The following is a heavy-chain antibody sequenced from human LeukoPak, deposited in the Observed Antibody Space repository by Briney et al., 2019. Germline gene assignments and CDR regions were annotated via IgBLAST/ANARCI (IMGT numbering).Heavy chain of an antibody. CDR1: GYTFTSYA. V-gene: IGHV1-69*04. Sequence: GASVTVSCKASGYTFTSYAMNWVRQAPGQGLEWMGRIIPILGIANYAQKFQGRVTITADKSTSTAYMELSSLRSEDTAVYYCARDPDIVATIPRSYWYFDLWGRGTLVTVSS. CDR2: IIPILGIA. CDR3: ARDPDIVATIPRSYWYFDL. D-gene: IGHD5-12*01. J-gene: IGHJ2*01.